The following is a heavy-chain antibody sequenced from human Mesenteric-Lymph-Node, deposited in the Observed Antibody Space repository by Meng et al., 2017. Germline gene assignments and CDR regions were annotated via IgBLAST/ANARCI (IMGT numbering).Heavy chain of an antibody. D-gene: IGHD3-22*01. CDR2: IYYSGNT. CDR3: ARNVPGTSAYYD. CDR1: GDSISSTNW. J-gene: IGHJ4*02. V-gene: IGHV4-28*01. Sequence: HLQESGPGLVKPSDTRSLTCAVSGDSISSTNWWGWIRQPPGKGLEWIGYIYYSGNTSYNPSLKSRVTMSVDTSKNQFSLNLNSVTAVDTAVYYCARNVPGTSAYYDWGQGTLVTVSS.